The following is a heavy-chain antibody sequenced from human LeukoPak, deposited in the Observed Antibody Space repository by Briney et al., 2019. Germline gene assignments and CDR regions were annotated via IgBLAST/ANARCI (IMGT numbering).Heavy chain of an antibody. Sequence: NPSETLSLTCTVSGGSISSYYWSWIRQPPGKGLEWIGYIYYSGSTNYNPSLKSRVTISVDTSKNQFSLKLNSVTAADTAVYYCAREGCSSPSCYDYWGQGTLVTVSS. CDR2: IYYSGST. D-gene: IGHD2-2*01. J-gene: IGHJ4*02. CDR1: GGSISSYY. CDR3: AREGCSSPSCYDY. V-gene: IGHV4-59*01.